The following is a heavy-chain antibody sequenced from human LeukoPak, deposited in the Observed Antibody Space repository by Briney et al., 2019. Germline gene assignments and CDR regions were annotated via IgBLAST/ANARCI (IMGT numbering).Heavy chain of an antibody. CDR1: GGSISSYY. CDR2: ISYIGST. V-gene: IGHV4-59*01. D-gene: IGHD4-17*01. Sequence: SETLSLTCTVSGGSISSYYWNWIRQPPGKGLEWIGYISYIGSTNYNPSLKSRVTISIDTSKNQFSLKLTSVTAADTAVYYCARDLVTVTKGFDIWGQGTMVSVSS. J-gene: IGHJ3*02. CDR3: ARDLVTVTKGFDI.